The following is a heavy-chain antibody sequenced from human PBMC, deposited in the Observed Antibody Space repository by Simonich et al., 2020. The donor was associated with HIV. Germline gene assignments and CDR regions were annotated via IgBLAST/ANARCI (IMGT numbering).Heavy chain of an antibody. V-gene: IGHV4-34*01. Sequence: QVQLQQWGAGLLKPSETLSLTCAVYNGSLSGYFWSWIRHPPGKGLAWFGEKKHFETTNYTPSLKRRVTISVDTSKNQFSLGLSSVTAADTAVYYCARRRILTTYYFRDYYYYMDVWGEGTTVTVSS. D-gene: IGHD3-9*01. CDR3: ARRRILTTYYFRDYYYYMDV. J-gene: IGHJ6*03. CDR2: KKHFETT. CDR1: NGSLSGYF.